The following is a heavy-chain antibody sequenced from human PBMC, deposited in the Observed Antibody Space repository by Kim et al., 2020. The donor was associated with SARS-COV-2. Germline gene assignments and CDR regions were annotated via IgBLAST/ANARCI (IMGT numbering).Heavy chain of an antibody. V-gene: IGHV3-11*06. Sequence: ADSVKGRFTISRDDAKETLSLQMNSLRAEDTALYYCERRVKWRLSYYFDTWGQGTLVTVSS. D-gene: IGHD3-10*01. CDR3: ERRVKWRLSYYFDT. J-gene: IGHJ4*02.